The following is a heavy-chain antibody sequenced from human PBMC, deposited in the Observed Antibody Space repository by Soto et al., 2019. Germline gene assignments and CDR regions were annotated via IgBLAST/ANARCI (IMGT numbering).Heavy chain of an antibody. CDR1: GFSFTEAW. Sequence: PGGSLRLCCAASGFSFTEAWMNWVRQAPGKGLEWLGRIKRTADGSTTAYAAPVKGRFTISRDDSKNTVYLQMNSLESEDTAVYFCTTDYCISSTCYLNYWGQGILVTVSS. J-gene: IGHJ4*02. V-gene: IGHV3-15*07. CDR2: IKRTADGSTT. CDR3: TTDYCISSTCYLNY. D-gene: IGHD2-2*01.